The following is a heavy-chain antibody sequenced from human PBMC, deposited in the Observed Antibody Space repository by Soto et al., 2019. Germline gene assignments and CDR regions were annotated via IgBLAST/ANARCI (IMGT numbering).Heavy chain of an antibody. Sequence: GGSLRLSCAASGFTVSSNYMSWVRQAPGKGLEWVSVIYSGDSTYYADSVKGRFTISRDNSKNTLYLQMNSLRAEDTAVYYCAKGVLGYCTSTSCHAYWFDPWGQGTLVTVSS. CDR3: AKGVLGYCTSTSCHAYWFDP. CDR1: GFTVSSNY. V-gene: IGHV3-53*01. J-gene: IGHJ5*02. D-gene: IGHD2-2*01. CDR2: IYSGDST.